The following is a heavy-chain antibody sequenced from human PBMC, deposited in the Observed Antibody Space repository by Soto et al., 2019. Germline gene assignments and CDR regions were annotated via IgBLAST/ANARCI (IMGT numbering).Heavy chain of an antibody. J-gene: IGHJ6*02. Sequence: QVQLQESGPGLVRPSETLSLICTVSGGSISSYYWSWIRQPPGKGLEWIGYIYYSGTTRYNPSLKSRAIISVDTSKNQFSLKLSSLTAADTAVYHCARHVPYCSDSSHCAYGLDVWGQGTTVTVSS. CDR2: IYYSGTT. V-gene: IGHV4-59*08. CDR3: ARHVPYCSDSSHCAYGLDV. D-gene: IGHD2-15*01. CDR1: GGSISSYY.